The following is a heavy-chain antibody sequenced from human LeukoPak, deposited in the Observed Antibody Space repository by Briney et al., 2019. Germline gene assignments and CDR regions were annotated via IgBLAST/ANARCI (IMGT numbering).Heavy chain of an antibody. V-gene: IGHV1-8*03. D-gene: IGHD6-6*01. CDR2: MSPNSGNT. J-gene: IGHJ4*02. CDR1: GYTFTSYD. Sequence: ASVKVSCKASGYTFTSYDINWVRQATGQGPEWMGWMSPNSGNTGYAQKFQGRVTITRNTSISTAYMELSSLRSEDTAVYYCARGLRQLALPGGYYFDYWGQGTLVTVSS. CDR3: ARGLRQLALPGGYYFDY.